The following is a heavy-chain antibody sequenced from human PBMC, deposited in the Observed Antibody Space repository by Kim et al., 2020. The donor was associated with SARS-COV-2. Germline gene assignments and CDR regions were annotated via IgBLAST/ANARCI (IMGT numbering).Heavy chain of an antibody. J-gene: IGHJ6*02. V-gene: IGHV3-74*01. CDR1: GFTFSSYW. D-gene: IGHD3-10*01. Sequence: GGSLRLSCAASGFTFSSYWMHWVRQAPGKGLVWVSRINSDGSSTSYADSVKGRFTISRDNAKNTLYLQMNSLRAEDTAVYYCARDGGLLWFGELISPLKYSGMAVWGQGTTVTVSS. CDR3: ARDGGLLWFGELISPLKYSGMAV. CDR2: INSDGSST.